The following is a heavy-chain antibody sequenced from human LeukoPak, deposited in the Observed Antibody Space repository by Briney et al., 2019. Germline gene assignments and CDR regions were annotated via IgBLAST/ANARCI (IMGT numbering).Heavy chain of an antibody. D-gene: IGHD6-19*01. V-gene: IGHV4-59*01. Sequence: SSETLSPTCTVSGGSINNYYWSWVRQPPGKGLEWIGYIYYSGSANYNPPLKSRVTISVDTSKSQFSLKLSSMTGADTAVYYCARVWRGNGWAIDYWGQGTLVTVSS. CDR2: IYYSGSA. CDR1: GGSINNYY. J-gene: IGHJ4*02. CDR3: ARVWRGNGWAIDY.